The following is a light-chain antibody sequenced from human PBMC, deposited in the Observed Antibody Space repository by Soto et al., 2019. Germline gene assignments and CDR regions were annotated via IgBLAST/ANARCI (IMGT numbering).Light chain of an antibody. CDR1: SSDVGSYNR. V-gene: IGLV2-14*01. CDR3: NSYTTSSTYV. J-gene: IGLJ1*01. Sequence: QSALTQAASVSGSPGQSITISCTGTSSDVGSYNRVSWYQQPPGTAPKLMIYEVSNRPSGVSIRFSGSKSGNTAYLTISGLQAEDEADYFCNSYTTSSTYVFGTGTKLTVL. CDR2: EVS.